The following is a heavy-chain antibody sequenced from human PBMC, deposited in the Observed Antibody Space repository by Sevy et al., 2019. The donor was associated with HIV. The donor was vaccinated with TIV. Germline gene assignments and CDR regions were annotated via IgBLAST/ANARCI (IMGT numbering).Heavy chain of an antibody. V-gene: IGHV1-69*01. CDR1: GGTFSSYA. CDR3: ARGLIATRRGGGYYFDY. Sequence: KISCKASGGTFSSYAISWVRQAPGQGLEWMGGIIPIFGTANYAQKFQGRVTVTADESTSTAYMELSSLRSEDTAVYYCARGLIATRRGGGYYFDYWGQGTLVTVSS. D-gene: IGHD6-6*01. J-gene: IGHJ4*02. CDR2: IIPIFGTA.